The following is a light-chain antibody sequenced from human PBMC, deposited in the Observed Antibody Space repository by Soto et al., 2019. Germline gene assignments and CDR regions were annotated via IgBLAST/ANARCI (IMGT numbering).Light chain of an antibody. CDR1: QSVSSY. J-gene: IGKJ2*01. CDR2: NAS. CDR3: LQYSTWPPLYT. Sequence: EIVMTQSPATLSVSLGERVTLSCRASQSVSSYLAWYQQKPGQAPRLLISNASTRATDMPDRFSGSGSGTDYTLTIISLRSTDLAVYYCLQYSTWPPLYTFGQGTKLEIK. V-gene: IGKV3-15*01.